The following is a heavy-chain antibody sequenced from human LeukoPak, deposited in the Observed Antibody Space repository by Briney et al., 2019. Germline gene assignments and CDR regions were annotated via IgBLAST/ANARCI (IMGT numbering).Heavy chain of an antibody. D-gene: IGHD3-3*01. CDR3: ARGAEYYAIWRGYASYSDY. CDR1: GFTFNTYG. J-gene: IGHJ4*02. V-gene: IGHV4-38-2*01. Sequence: AGPLRFSCAASGFTFNTYGMSWVGPGPGKGLEWVGSIYHRGSTYYNPSLRRRVTISLDRIKKEFSLKLTSVTAEDTAVYFCARGAEYYAIWRGYASYSDYWGQGISVTVSS. CDR2: IYHRGST.